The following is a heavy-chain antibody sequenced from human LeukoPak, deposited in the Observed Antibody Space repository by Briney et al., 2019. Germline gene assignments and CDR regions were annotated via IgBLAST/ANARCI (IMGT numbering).Heavy chain of an antibody. D-gene: IGHD3-10*01. Sequence: PGGSLRLSCAASGFTFSSYAMSWVRQAPGKGLEWVSAISGSGGSTYYADSVKGRFTISRDNSKNTLYLQMNSLRAEDTAVYYCAKPTIASTSIWFGEGLWSPLLNWGQGTLVTVSS. J-gene: IGHJ4*02. V-gene: IGHV3-23*01. CDR3: AKPTIASTSIWFGEGLWSPLLN. CDR2: ISGSGGST. CDR1: GFTFSSYA.